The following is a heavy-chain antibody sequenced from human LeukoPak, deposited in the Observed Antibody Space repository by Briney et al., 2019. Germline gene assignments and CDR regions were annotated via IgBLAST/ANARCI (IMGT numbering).Heavy chain of an antibody. Sequence: GGSLRLSCIVSGFTVSSNSMSWVRQAPGKGLEWVSFIYSDNTHYSDSVKGRFTISRDNSENTLYLQMNSLRAEDTAVYYCARRAGAYSHPYDYWGQGTLATVSS. D-gene: IGHD4/OR15-4a*01. J-gene: IGHJ4*02. V-gene: IGHV3-53*01. CDR3: ARRAGAYSHPYDY. CDR2: IYSDNT. CDR1: GFTVSSNS.